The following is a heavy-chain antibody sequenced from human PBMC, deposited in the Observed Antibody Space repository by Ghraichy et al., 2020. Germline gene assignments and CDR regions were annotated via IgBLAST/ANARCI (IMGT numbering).Heavy chain of an antibody. CDR1: GFTFSSYG. CDR3: AKEWNLAVGGTYYFDY. J-gene: IGHJ4*02. Sequence: GGSLRLSCAASGFTFSSYGMHWVRQAPGKGLEWVTFIRYDGSNTYYVDSVKGRFTISRDNSKNTLYLQMNSLRAEDTAVYYCAKEWNLAVGGTYYFDYWGQGTLVTVSS. V-gene: IGHV3-30*02. D-gene: IGHD6-19*01. CDR2: IRYDGSNT.